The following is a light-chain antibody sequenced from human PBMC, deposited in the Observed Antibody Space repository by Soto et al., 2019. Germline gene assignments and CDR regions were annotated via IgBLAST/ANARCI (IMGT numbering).Light chain of an antibody. Sequence: DIQMTQSPSTLSASVGDRVVITCRASQSITTWLAWCQQKPGEAPKLLIYDASALPRGVPSRFSGSGSGTKFTLTIASLQPDDFATYYCQQYETFSGTFGPGTKVDIK. V-gene: IGKV1-5*01. CDR2: DAS. J-gene: IGKJ1*01. CDR3: QQYETFSGT. CDR1: QSITTW.